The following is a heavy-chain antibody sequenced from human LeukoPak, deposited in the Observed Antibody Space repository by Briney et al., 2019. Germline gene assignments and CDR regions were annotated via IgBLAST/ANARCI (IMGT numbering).Heavy chain of an antibody. CDR2: ISSSSSYI. CDR3: AVKGSSWYDPLYYYYYMDV. Sequence: PGGSLRLSCAASGFTFSSYWMSWVRQAPGKGLEWVSFISSSSSYIYYADSVKGRFTVSRDNAKNSLYLQMNSLRAEDTAVYYCAVKGSSWYDPLYYYYYMDVWGKGTTVTVSS. J-gene: IGHJ6*03. D-gene: IGHD6-13*01. CDR1: GFTFSSYW. V-gene: IGHV3-21*01.